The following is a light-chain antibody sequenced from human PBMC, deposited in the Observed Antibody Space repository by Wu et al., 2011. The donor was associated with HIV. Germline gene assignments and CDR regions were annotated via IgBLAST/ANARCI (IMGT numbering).Light chain of an antibody. CDR2: DAS. V-gene: IGKV3-15*01. Sequence: EIVMTQSPATLSVSPGGRATLSCRASQIISTNLAWYQQKPGQPPRLLIYDASTRATGFPARFSGSGSGTEFTLTINTLQSEDVAVYYCQQYNHWPQTFGQGTKVKSN. CDR3: QQYNHWPQT. CDR1: QIISTN. J-gene: IGKJ1*01.